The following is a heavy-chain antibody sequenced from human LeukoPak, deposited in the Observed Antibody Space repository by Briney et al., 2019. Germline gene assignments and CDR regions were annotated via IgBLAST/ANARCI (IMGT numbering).Heavy chain of an antibody. J-gene: IGHJ6*02. CDR3: AKDISASNYYGMDV. CDR1: GFTFDDYA. CDR2: ISWNSGTI. D-gene: IGHD1-26*01. Sequence: PGRSPRLSCAASGFTFDDYAMHWVRQAPGKGLEWVSGISWNSGTIGYADSVKGRFTISRDNAQNSLYLQMNSLRAEDTALYYCAKDISASNYYGMDVWGQGTTVTVSS. V-gene: IGHV3-9*01.